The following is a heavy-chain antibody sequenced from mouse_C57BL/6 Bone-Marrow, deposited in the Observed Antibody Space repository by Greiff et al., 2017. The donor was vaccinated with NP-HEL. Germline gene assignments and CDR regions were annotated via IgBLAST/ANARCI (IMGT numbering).Heavy chain of an antibody. CDR2: IHPNSGST. D-gene: IGHD2-4*01. Sequence: VQLQQPGAELVKPGASVKLSCKASGYTFTSYWMHWVKQRPGQGLEWIGMIHPNSGSTNYNEKFKSKATLTVDKSSSTAYMQLSSLTSEDSAVYYGARGYDYGRPYAMDYWGQGTSVTVSS. CDR1: GYTFTSYW. CDR3: ARGYDYGRPYAMDY. J-gene: IGHJ4*01. V-gene: IGHV1-64*01.